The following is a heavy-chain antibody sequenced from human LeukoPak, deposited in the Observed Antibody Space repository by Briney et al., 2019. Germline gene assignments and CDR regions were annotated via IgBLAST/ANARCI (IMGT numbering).Heavy chain of an antibody. CDR1: GFTFSDSA. Sequence: GGSLRLSCAASGFTFSDSAIHWVRQASGKGLEWVGRIRDKGYGHATAYAASVKGRFTLSRDDSRNTAYLQMDSLKTEDTALYFCTTPNEGNWFDPWGQGTLVTVSS. V-gene: IGHV3-73*01. CDR3: TTPNEGNWFDP. CDR2: IRDKGYGHAT. J-gene: IGHJ5*02. D-gene: IGHD2-8*01.